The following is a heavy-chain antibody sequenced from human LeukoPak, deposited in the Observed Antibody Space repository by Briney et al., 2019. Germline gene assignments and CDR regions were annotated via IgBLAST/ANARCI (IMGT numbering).Heavy chain of an antibody. CDR1: GGSISSSSYY. CDR3: AREDSSSSTEQWLVLGWFDP. V-gene: IGHV4-39*07. CDR2: IYYSGST. J-gene: IGHJ5*02. Sequence: SETLSLTCTVSGGSISSSSYYWGWIRQPPGKGLEWIGSIYYSGSTYYNPSLKSRVTISVDTSKNQFSLKLSSVTAADTAVYYCAREDSSSSTEQWLVLGWFDPWGQGTLVTVSS. D-gene: IGHD6-19*01.